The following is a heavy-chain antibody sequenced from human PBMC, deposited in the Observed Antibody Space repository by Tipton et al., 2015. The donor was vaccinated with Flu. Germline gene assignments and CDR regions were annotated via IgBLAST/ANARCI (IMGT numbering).Heavy chain of an antibody. V-gene: IGHV3-33*01. D-gene: IGHD2-15*01. CDR2: IYFDGSNK. CDR3: AREGCSGGSCYSVSYEY. Sequence: RSLRLSCAASGFTFSGYGMHWVRQAPGKGLEWLAVIYFDGSNKYYADSVKGRFTISRDNSKNTLYLQMNSLRADDTAVYYCAREGCSGGSCYSVSYEYWGQGTLVTVSS. J-gene: IGHJ4*02. CDR1: GFTFSGYG.